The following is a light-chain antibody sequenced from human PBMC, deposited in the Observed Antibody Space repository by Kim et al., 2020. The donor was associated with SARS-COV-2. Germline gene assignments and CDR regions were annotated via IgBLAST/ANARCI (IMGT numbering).Light chain of an antibody. Sequence: EIVLTQSPGTLSLSPGDRATLSCRASQSVSSTYLTWYQQKPGQAPRLLIYGASSRASGIPDRFSGSGSGTDFTLTINRLEPEDFAVYYCQQYGSSRLTFGGGTKVDIK. CDR1: QSVSSTY. CDR2: GAS. V-gene: IGKV3-20*01. CDR3: QQYGSSRLT. J-gene: IGKJ4*01.